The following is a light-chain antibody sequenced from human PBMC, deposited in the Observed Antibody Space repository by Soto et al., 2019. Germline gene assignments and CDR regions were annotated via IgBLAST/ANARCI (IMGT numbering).Light chain of an antibody. CDR1: QDISSY. V-gene: IGKV1-9*01. Sequence: DIQLTQSPSFLSASVGDRVTITCRASQDISSYLAWYQQKPGKAPNLLIFGASSLQSGVPSRFSGSGSGTEFTLTISSLQPEDFATYFCQQSFSTPYSFGQGTKLDIK. CDR2: GAS. J-gene: IGKJ2*01. CDR3: QQSFSTPYS.